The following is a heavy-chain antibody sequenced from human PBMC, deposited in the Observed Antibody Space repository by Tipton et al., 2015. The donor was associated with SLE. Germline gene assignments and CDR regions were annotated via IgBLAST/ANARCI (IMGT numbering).Heavy chain of an antibody. V-gene: IGHV4-59*01. CDR1: GGSISNYY. Sequence: TLSLTCTVSGGSISNYYWSWIRQPPGKGLEWIGYVFDTGSTRYNPSLRSRVTISLNKSKNQFSLRLTSVTAADTAVYYCARVPLYYYYYMDVWGKGTTVTVSS. J-gene: IGHJ6*03. CDR3: ARVPLYYYYYMDV. CDR2: VFDTGST.